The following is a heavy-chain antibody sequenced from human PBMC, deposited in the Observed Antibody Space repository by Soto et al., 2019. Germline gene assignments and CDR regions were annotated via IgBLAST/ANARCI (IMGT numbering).Heavy chain of an antibody. Sequence: SETLSLTCAVYGGSFSGYYWSWIRQPPGKGLEWIGEINHSGSTNYNPSLKSRVTISVDKSKNQFSLKLSSVTAEDTAVYYCATGYYDSSGYYFDYWGQGTLVTVSS. CDR3: ATGYYDSSGYYFDY. J-gene: IGHJ4*02. V-gene: IGHV4-34*01. CDR1: GGSFSGYY. D-gene: IGHD3-22*01. CDR2: INHSGST.